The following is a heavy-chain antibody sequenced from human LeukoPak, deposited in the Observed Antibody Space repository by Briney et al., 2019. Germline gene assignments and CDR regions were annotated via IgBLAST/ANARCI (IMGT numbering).Heavy chain of an antibody. CDR1: GYTFTSYA. Sequence: ASVKVSCTASGYTFTSYAMHWVRQAPGQRLEWMGWINAGNGNTKYSQKFQGRVTITRDTSASTAYMELSSLRSEDTAVYYCARGRHYDFWSGSADDAFDIWGQGTMVTVSS. V-gene: IGHV1-3*01. CDR2: INAGNGNT. CDR3: ARGRHYDFWSGSADDAFDI. D-gene: IGHD3-3*01. J-gene: IGHJ3*02.